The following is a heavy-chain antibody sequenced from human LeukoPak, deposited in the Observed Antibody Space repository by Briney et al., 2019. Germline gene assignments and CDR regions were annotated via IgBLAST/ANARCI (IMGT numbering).Heavy chain of an antibody. Sequence: SVKVSCKASGGTFSSYAISWVRQAPGQGLEWMGGIIPIFGTANYAQKFQGRVTMTEDTSTDTAYMELSSLRSEDTAVYYCATLGAVVADRDAFDIWGQGTMVTVSS. D-gene: IGHD6-19*01. V-gene: IGHV1-69*06. CDR1: GGTFSSYA. CDR2: IIPIFGTA. CDR3: ATLGAVVADRDAFDI. J-gene: IGHJ3*02.